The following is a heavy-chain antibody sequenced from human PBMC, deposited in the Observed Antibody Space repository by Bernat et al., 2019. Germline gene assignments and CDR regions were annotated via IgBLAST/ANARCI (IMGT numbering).Heavy chain of an antibody. V-gene: IGHV4-31*03. Sequence: QVQLQESGPGLVKPSQTLSLTCTVSGGSISSGGYYWSWIRQHPGKGLEWIGYIYYSGSTYYNPSLKSRVTISVDTSKNQCSLKLSSVTAADTAVYYCARGDGGSGSYYNTLVCVTPDYWGQGTLVTVSS. D-gene: IGHD3-10*01. CDR2: IYYSGST. CDR1: GGSISSGGYY. CDR3: ARGDGGSGSYYNTLVCVTPDY. J-gene: IGHJ4*02.